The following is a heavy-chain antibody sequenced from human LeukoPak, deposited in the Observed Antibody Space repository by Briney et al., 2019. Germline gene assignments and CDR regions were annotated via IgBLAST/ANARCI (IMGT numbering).Heavy chain of an antibody. D-gene: IGHD6-19*01. CDR2: ISSSGNAI. CDR3: ASSGFSSGWYEPYYFDY. V-gene: IGHV3-48*03. Sequence: GGSLRLSCAASGFTFSSYEMNWVRQAPGRGLEWVSYISSSGNAIYFADSVKGRFTISRDNAKNSLYLQMNSLRAEDTAVYYCASSGFSSGWYEPYYFDYWGQGTLVTVSS. J-gene: IGHJ4*02. CDR1: GFTFSSYE.